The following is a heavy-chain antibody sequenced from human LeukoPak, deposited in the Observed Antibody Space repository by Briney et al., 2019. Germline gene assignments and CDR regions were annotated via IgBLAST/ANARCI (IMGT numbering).Heavy chain of an antibody. CDR1: GGSISSYY. Sequence: SETLSLTCTVSGGSISSYYWSWIRQPPGKGLEWIGYIYYSGSTNYNPSLKSRVTISVDTSKNQFSLKLSSVTAAGTAVYYCARAIRFLEWLPYYYYYGMDVWGQGTTVTVSS. CDR2: IYYSGST. D-gene: IGHD3-3*01. J-gene: IGHJ6*02. V-gene: IGHV4-59*01. CDR3: ARAIRFLEWLPYYYYYGMDV.